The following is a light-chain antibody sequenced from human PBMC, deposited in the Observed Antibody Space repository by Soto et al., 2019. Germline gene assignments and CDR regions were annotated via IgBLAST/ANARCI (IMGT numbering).Light chain of an antibody. CDR3: HQYFNPRT. CDR1: QHISDY. V-gene: IGKV1-33*01. J-gene: IGKJ4*01. CDR2: DGT. Sequence: DIQMTQSPSTLSASIGDRVTITCRASQHISDYLNWYQQKPGKAPKLLIYDGTKLETGVPSRFSGSGSGTEFTFTISSLQPEDTATYYCHQYFNPRTFGGGTK.